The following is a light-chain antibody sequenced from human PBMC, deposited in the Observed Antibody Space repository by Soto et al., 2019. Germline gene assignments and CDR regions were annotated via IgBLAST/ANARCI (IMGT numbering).Light chain of an antibody. J-gene: IGKJ4*01. V-gene: IGKV2D-29*01. CDR2: EVS. CDR3: LQSTQLPLT. Sequence: EIVLTQTLVSLSVTPGQPASISCKSSRSLLDPDGRTYLYWYLQKSGQPPHLLIYEVSNRFSGVPDRFTGSGSGTDFTLEISRVEADDAGTYYCLQSTQLPLTFGGGTKLEIK. CDR1: RSLLDPDGRTY.